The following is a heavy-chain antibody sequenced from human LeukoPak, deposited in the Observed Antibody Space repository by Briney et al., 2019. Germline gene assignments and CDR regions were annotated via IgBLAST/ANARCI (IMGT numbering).Heavy chain of an antibody. D-gene: IGHD3-3*01. CDR1: GYTFTSYG. J-gene: IGHJ4*02. Sequence: ASVKVSCKASGYTFTSYGISWVRQAPGQGLEWMGWIGAYNGNTNYAQKLQGRVTMTTDTSTSTAYMELRSLRSDDTAVYYCARDKSVAYYDFWSGYTPLCCWGQGTLVTVSS. CDR3: ARDKSVAYYDFWSGYTPLCC. CDR2: IGAYNGNT. V-gene: IGHV1-18*01.